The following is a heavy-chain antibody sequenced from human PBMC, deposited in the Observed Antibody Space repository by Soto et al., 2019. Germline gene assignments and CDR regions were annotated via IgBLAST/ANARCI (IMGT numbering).Heavy chain of an antibody. Sequence: SETLSLTCTVSGGSISSYYWSWIRQPPGKGLEWIGYIYYSGSTNYNPSLKSRVTISVDTSKNQFSLKLSSVTAADTAVYYCARGSYGSSSAFYGMDVWGQGTTVTVSS. CDR2: IYYSGST. V-gene: IGHV4-59*01. D-gene: IGHD6-13*01. CDR3: ARGSYGSSSAFYGMDV. CDR1: GGSISSYY. J-gene: IGHJ6*02.